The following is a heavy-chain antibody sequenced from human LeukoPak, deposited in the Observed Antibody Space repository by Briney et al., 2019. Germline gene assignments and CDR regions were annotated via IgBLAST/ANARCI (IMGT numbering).Heavy chain of an antibody. V-gene: IGHV4-39*07. CDR1: GGSIDSTLYY. CDR3: ARDDLSRGGFDP. CDR2: IYSRGST. J-gene: IGHJ5*02. Sequence: SETLSLTCSVSGGSIDSTLYYWVWIRQPPGKGLEWIGSIYSRGSTYYHPSLKSRVTMSMDTSKNQFSLNVISVTAADTAFYYCARDDLSRGGFDPWGQGVLVTVSS. D-gene: IGHD3/OR15-3a*01.